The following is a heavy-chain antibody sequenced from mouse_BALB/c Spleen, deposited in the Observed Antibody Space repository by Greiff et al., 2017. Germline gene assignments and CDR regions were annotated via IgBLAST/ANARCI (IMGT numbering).Heavy chain of an antibody. Sequence: VQLQQSGAELVRPGVSVKISCKGSGYTFTDYAMHWVKQSHAKSLEWIGVISTYYGDASYNQKFKGKATMTVDKSSSTAYMELARLTSEDSAIYYCARGHYGSSYWFAYWGQGTLVTVSA. J-gene: IGHJ3*01. CDR3: ARGHYGSSYWFAY. CDR2: ISTYYGDA. D-gene: IGHD1-1*01. CDR1: GYTFTDYA. V-gene: IGHV1S137*01.